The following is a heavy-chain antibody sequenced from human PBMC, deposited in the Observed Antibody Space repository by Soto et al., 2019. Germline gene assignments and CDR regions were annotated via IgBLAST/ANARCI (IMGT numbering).Heavy chain of an antibody. CDR1: GYTFTNYG. D-gene: IGHD6-19*01. CDR3: ARDEGSHGFDS. V-gene: IGHV1-18*04. CDR2: VSGYIGNT. Sequence: QVQLLVQSGSEVKKPGASVKVSCQASGYTFTNYGISWVRQAPGQGLEWMGWVSGYIGNTNYAQKLRGRVTMTTDTSTSTAYMELRTLRSDDTAVYYCARDEGSHGFDSWGQGTLVTVSS. J-gene: IGHJ4*02.